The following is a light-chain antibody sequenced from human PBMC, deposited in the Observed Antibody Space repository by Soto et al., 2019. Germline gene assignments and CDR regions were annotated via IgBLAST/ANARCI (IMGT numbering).Light chain of an antibody. J-gene: IGKJ1*01. Sequence: ALPITQSPSSPSASVGDRGTITCPASQGIRNDLGWYQQKPGKAPKLLIYAASSLQSGVPSRFSGSGSGTDFTLTISSLQPEDFATYYCLQDYNYPRTFGQGTKVDIK. CDR2: AAS. V-gene: IGKV1-6*01. CDR1: QGIRND. CDR3: LQDYNYPRT.